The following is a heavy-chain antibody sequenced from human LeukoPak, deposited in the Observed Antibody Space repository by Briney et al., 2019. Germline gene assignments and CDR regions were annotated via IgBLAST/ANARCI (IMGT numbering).Heavy chain of an antibody. J-gene: IGHJ6*03. CDR2: ISGSGGST. D-gene: IGHD5-18*01. CDR3: AKEQSDSYGVYYYYYMDV. V-gene: IGHV3-23*01. Sequence: GGSLRLSCAASGFTFSSYAMSWVRQVPGKGLEWVSAISGSGGSTYYADSVKGRFTISRDNSKNTLYLQMNSLRAEDTAVYYCAKEQSDSYGVYYYYYMDVWGKGTTVTVSS. CDR1: GFTFSSYA.